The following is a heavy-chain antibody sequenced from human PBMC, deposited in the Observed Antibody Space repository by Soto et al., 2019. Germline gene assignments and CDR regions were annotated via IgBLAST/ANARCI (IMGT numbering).Heavy chain of an antibody. Sequence: GGSLRLSCAASGFTFSDYYMSWTRQAPGKGLEWVSYISSSSSYTNYADSVKGRFTISRDNAKNSLYLQMNSLRAEDTAVYYCARLCGGDCSGHAFDIWGQGTMVTVSS. CDR2: ISSSSSYT. CDR3: ARLCGGDCSGHAFDI. V-gene: IGHV3-11*06. D-gene: IGHD2-21*02. J-gene: IGHJ3*02. CDR1: GFTFSDYY.